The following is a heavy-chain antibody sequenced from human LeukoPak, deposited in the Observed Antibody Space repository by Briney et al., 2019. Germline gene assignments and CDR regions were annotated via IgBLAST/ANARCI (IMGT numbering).Heavy chain of an antibody. D-gene: IGHD3-10*01. CDR2: IYYSGST. Sequence: PSETLSLTCTVSGGSISSYYWSWIRQPPGKGLEWIGYIYYSGSTNYNPSLKSRVTISVDTSKNQFSLKLSSVAAADTAVYYCARDLHMVRGVSPYWGQGTLVTVSS. J-gene: IGHJ4*02. CDR1: GGSISSYY. CDR3: ARDLHMVRGVSPY. V-gene: IGHV4-59*01.